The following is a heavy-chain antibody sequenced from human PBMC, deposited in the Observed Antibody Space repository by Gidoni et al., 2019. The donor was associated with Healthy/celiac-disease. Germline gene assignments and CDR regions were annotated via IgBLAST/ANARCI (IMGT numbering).Heavy chain of an antibody. CDR3: ARVGGNYDFWSGSYYYGMDV. J-gene: IGHJ6*02. Sequence: QVQLQQSGPGLVTPSGTLSLTCAVSGGSISSSNWWSWVGQPPGKGLEWIGEIYHSGSTNYNPSLKSRVTISVDKSKNQFSLKLSSVTAADTAVYYCARVGGNYDFWSGSYYYGMDVWGQGTTVTVSS. CDR2: IYHSGST. V-gene: IGHV4-4*02. CDR1: GGSISSSNW. D-gene: IGHD3-3*01.